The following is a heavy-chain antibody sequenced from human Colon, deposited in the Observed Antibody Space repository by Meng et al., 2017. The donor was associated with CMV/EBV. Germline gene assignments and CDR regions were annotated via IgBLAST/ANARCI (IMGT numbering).Heavy chain of an antibody. CDR1: GRASSSGHHF. V-gene: IGHV4-39*07. J-gene: IGHJ4*02. CDR3: AADISTAWFYY. D-gene: IGHD2-2*01. Sequence: QVRRQVSAQEQVQPSETLFLCRTFYGRASSSGHHFWGWIRQAPGRWLEWMATINYTETTHYNPSLKSRITISVDTSKNQISLKVNSVTAADTAMYYCAADISTAWFYYWGQGTLVTVSS. CDR2: INYTETT.